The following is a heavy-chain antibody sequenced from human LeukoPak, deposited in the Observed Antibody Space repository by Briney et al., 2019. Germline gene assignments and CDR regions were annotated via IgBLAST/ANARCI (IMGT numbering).Heavy chain of an antibody. CDR1: GFTFSSYA. V-gene: IGHV3-23*01. J-gene: IGHJ4*02. D-gene: IGHD7-27*01. CDR3: GRGHWGLDY. Sequence: GGSLRLSCAASGFTFSSYAMRWVRQAPGKGLEWVSAISGSGGSTYYADSVKGRLTICRDNTKTSLPLQISSLRAEDTAIYYCGRGHWGLDYWGQGTLVTVSS. CDR2: ISGSGGST.